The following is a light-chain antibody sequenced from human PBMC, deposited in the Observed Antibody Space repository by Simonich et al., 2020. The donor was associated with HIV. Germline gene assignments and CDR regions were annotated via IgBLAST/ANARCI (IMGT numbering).Light chain of an antibody. Sequence: DIQMTQSPSSLSASVGDRVTITCRASQSISSYLNWYQQKPGKAPKLLIYAASSLQSGVPSRFSGSGSGTDFTLTISSLQPEDFATYYCLQSYSTTFGGGTKVEIK. V-gene: IGKV1-39*01. CDR1: QSISSY. J-gene: IGKJ4*01. CDR3: LQSYSTT. CDR2: AAS.